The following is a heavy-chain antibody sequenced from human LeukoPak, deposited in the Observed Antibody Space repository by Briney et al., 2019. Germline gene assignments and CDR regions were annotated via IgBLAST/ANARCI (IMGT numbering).Heavy chain of an antibody. J-gene: IGHJ6*02. Sequence: GGSLRLSCAASGFTFSTYWMSCVREAPGKGLEWGAHIKQDGSENSYVESVKGRFTISRDNAKNSLYLQMNSLRAEDTAVYYCARIPRPALRFVGMDVWGQGTTVTVSS. V-gene: IGHV3-7*01. CDR1: GFTFSTYW. D-gene: IGHD3-3*01. CDR3: ARIPRPALRFVGMDV. CDR2: IKQDGSEN.